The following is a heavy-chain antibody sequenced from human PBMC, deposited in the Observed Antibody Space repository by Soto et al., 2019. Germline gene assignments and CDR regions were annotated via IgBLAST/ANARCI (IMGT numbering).Heavy chain of an antibody. D-gene: IGHD5-18*01. J-gene: IGHJ4*02. CDR1: GFTFCSYS. Sequence: GGSLRLSCAASGFTFCSYSMNWVRQAPGKGLEWVSSISSSSSYIYYADSVKGRFTISRDNAKNSLYLQMNSLRAEDTAVYYCARDGDTATAILDYWGQGTLVTVSS. V-gene: IGHV3-21*01. CDR3: ARDGDTATAILDY. CDR2: ISSSSSYI.